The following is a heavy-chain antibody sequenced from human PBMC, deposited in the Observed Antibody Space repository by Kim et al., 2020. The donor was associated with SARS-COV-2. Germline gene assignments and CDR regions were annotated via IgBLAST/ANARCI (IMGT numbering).Heavy chain of an antibody. CDR3: ATNRDRRPYRWFDP. D-gene: IGHD2-8*01. J-gene: IGHJ5*02. V-gene: IGHV4-39*01. Sequence: YTPSLKCRVTISVDTSKNQFFLSLNSVTAADTAMYYCATNRDRRPYRWFDPWGQGTLVNVSS.